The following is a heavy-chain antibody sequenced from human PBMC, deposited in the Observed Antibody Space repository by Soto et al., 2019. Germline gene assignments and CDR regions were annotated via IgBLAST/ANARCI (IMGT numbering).Heavy chain of an antibody. CDR1: GFSFTDAW. J-gene: IGHJ4*02. Sequence: GGSLRLSCTASGFSFTDAWVSWVRQAPAKGLEWVGRVKSKTDGGTADYAAPVKGRFSISRDDSENILYLQMNSLKTEDTALYYCTTGTGRSDFDYWGQGTLVTVSS. CDR3: TTGTGRSDFDY. V-gene: IGHV3-15*01. CDR2: VKSKTDGGTA. D-gene: IGHD3-10*01.